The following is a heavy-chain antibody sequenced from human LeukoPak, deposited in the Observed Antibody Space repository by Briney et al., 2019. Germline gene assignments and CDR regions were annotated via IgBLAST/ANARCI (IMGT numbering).Heavy chain of an antibody. V-gene: IGHV4-39*01. J-gene: IGHJ5*02. CDR1: GGSISSSSYY. D-gene: IGHD1-7*01. Sequence: TSETLSHTCTVSGGSISSSSYYWGWIRQPPGKGLEWIGSIYYSGSTYYNPSLKSRVTISVDTSKNQFSLKLSSVTAADTAVYYCARLDWNYPYNWFDPWGQGTLVTVSS. CDR2: IYYSGST. CDR3: ARLDWNYPYNWFDP.